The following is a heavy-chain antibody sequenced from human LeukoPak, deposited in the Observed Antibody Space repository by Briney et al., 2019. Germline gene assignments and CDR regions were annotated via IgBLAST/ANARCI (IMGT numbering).Heavy chain of an antibody. CDR3: ARGRPYAFDI. J-gene: IGHJ3*02. V-gene: IGHV1-69*13. CDR2: IILIFGTA. CDR1: GDTFSIYA. Sequence: SVTVSCTASGDTFSIYAISWVRQPPGQGIKWMGGIILIFGTADYAQKFQGRVTITADESTSTAYMELSSLRSEDTAVYYCARGRPYAFDIWGQGTMVTVSS.